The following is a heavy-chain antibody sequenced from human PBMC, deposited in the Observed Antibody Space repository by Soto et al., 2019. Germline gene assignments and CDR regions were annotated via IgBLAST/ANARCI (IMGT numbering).Heavy chain of an antibody. J-gene: IGHJ3*01. D-gene: IGHD6-19*01. CDR2: ITWDSGSV. CDR3: VKPRSPIWSSGQRGAFDG. V-gene: IGHV3-9*01. Sequence: EVQLVESGGGLAQPGRSLRLSCAASGFTFEDYAMHWVRQVPGKGLEWVSGITWDSGSVAYVDSVQGRFTISRDNAKNSLYLQINSLRPEDTAVYYCVKPRSPIWSSGQRGAFDGWGQGTMGTVSS. CDR1: GFTFEDYA.